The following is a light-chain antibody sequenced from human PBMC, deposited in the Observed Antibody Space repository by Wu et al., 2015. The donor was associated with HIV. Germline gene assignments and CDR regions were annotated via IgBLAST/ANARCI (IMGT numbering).Light chain of an antibody. J-gene: IGKJ1*01. CDR1: HESNYSQ. CDR2: GAS. CDR3: QHYSSSQWT. V-gene: IGKV3-20*01. Sequence: ATLLLAGPRHESNYSQLSLGYRHDTSASLPRLLIYGASSRATAIPDRFSGSGSGTDFTLTITRLEPEDFAVYYCQHYSSSQWTFGQGTKVEIK.